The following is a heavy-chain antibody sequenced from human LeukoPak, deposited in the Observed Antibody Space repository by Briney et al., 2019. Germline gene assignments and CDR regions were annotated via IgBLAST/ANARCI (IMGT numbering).Heavy chain of an antibody. J-gene: IGHJ4*02. CDR3: ASSGTYSGSYYVCLH. CDR1: GYTFTGYY. D-gene: IGHD1-26*01. Sequence: ASVKVSCKASGYTFTGYYMHWVRQAPGQGLEWMGWINSNSDGTNYAQKFQGRVTMTRDTSISAAYMELSRLRSDDTAVYYCASSGTYSGSYYVCLHWGQGTLVTVTS. CDR2: INSNSDGT. V-gene: IGHV1-2*02.